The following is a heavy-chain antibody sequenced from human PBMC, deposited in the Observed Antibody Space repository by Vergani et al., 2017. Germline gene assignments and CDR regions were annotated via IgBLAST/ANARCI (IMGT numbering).Heavy chain of an antibody. CDR1: GFTFSDYY. D-gene: IGHD2-2*01. CDR2: ISSSGSTI. J-gene: IGHJ6*03. V-gene: IGHV3-11*01. Sequence: QVQLVESGGGLVKPGGSLRLSCAASGFTFSDYYMSWIRQAPGKGLEWVSYISSSGSTIYYADSVKGRFTISRDNAKNSLYLQMNSLRAEDTAVYYCARSRGYCSSTSCYYYYYMDVWGKGTTVTVSS. CDR3: ARSRGYCSSTSCYYYYYMDV.